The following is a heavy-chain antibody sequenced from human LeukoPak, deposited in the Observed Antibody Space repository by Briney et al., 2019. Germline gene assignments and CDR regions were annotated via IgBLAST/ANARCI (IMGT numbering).Heavy chain of an antibody. CDR3: ARATYDSSGYLPFDY. V-gene: IGHV4-4*02. Sequence: SGTLSLTCAVSGGSISSSNWWSWVRQPPGKGLEWIGEIYHSGSTNYNPSLKSRVTISVDRSKNQFSLKLSSVTAADTAVYYCARATYDSSGYLPFDYWGQGTLVTVSS. D-gene: IGHD3-22*01. CDR2: IYHSGST. CDR1: GGSISSSNW. J-gene: IGHJ4*02.